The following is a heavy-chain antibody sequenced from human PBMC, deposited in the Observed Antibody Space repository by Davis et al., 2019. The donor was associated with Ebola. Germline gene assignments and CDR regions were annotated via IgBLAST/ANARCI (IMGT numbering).Heavy chain of an antibody. J-gene: IGHJ4*02. CDR1: GFTFTRSA. CDR2: IVVGSGNT. D-gene: IGHD5-12*01. CDR3: AKDGNSGYDYGPPFDY. V-gene: IGHV1-58*02. Sequence: SVKVSCKASGFTFTRSAMQWVRQARGQRLEWIGWIVVGSGNTNYAQKFQGRVTITRDMSTTTSYLDLSNLRSEDTAVYYCAKDGNSGYDYGPPFDYWGQGTLVTVSS.